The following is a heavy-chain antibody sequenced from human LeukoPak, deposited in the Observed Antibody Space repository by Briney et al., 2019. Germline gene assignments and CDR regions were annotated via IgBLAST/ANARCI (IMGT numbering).Heavy chain of an antibody. D-gene: IGHD3-9*01. CDR2: IYPGDSAT. Sequence: GESLKISCKGSGYSFTSYWIGWVRQMPGKGLEWMGIIYPGDSATRYSPTLQGQVTISADKSISTAYLQWISLKASDTAMYYCARSLRYFDWLLPDGDAFDIWGQGTMVTVSS. J-gene: IGHJ3*02. CDR3: ARSLRYFDWLLPDGDAFDI. V-gene: IGHV5-51*01. CDR1: GYSFTSYW.